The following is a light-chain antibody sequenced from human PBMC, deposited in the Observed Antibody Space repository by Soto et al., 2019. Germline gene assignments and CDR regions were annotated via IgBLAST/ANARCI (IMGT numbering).Light chain of an antibody. CDR3: QQYNSYST. CDR1: QSISSW. Sequence: DIQTTQYPSTLSASVGDRLTTTCRASQSISSWLAWYQQKPGKAPNLLIYDASSLESGVPSRFSGSGSGTEFTLTISSLQPDEFATYYCQQYNSYSTFGQGTKVDIK. V-gene: IGKV1-5*01. CDR2: DAS. J-gene: IGKJ1*01.